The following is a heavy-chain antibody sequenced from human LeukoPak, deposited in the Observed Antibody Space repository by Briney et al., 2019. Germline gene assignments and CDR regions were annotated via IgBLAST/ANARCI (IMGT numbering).Heavy chain of an antibody. CDR3: ARAQDQYSGSYYFDY. V-gene: IGHV3-30*02. Sequence: GGSLRLSCAASGFTFSSYGMHWVRQAPGKGLEWVAFIRYDGSNKYYADSVKGRFTISRDNSKNTLYLQMNSLRAEDTAVYYCARAQDQYSGSYYFDYWGQGTLVTVSS. CDR1: GFTFSSYG. J-gene: IGHJ4*02. D-gene: IGHD1-26*01. CDR2: IRYDGSNK.